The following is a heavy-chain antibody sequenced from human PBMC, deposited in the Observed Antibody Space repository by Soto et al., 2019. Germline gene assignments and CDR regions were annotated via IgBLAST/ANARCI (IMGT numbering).Heavy chain of an antibody. Sequence: SETLSLTCTVSGGSISSYYWSWIRQPPGKGLEWIGYIYYSGSTNYNPSLKSRVTISVDTSKNQFSLKLSSVTAADTAVYYCATQTGNFGYWGQGTLVTVSS. V-gene: IGHV4-59*08. CDR1: GGSISSYY. CDR3: ATQTGNFGY. J-gene: IGHJ4*02. D-gene: IGHD3-10*01. CDR2: IYYSGST.